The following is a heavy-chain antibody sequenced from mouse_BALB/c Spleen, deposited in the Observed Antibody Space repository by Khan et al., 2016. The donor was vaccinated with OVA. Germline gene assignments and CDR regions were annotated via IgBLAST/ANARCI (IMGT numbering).Heavy chain of an antibody. CDR2: IYPGSDNA. CDR1: GYTFTYYV. J-gene: IGHJ2*01. V-gene: IGHV1-81*01. Sequence: VQLQESGPELVKPGASVKMSCKASGYTFTYYVITWVKQRTGQGLEWIGEIYPGSDNAYYNERFKGKATLTADKSSNTTHMQLGSLTSEDSAVYFCARGDGYYVYFDYWGQGTTLTVSS. D-gene: IGHD2-3*01. CDR3: ARGDGYYVYFDY.